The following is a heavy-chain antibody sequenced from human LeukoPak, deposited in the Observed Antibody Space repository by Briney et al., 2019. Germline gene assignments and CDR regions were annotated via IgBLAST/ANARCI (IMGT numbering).Heavy chain of an antibody. D-gene: IGHD3-22*01. Sequence: PGGSLRLSCAASGFTLRGYGMHWVRQAPGKGLEWVAFIRYDGSDKSYADSVKGRFTISRDNSKNTLYLQMNSLRAEDTAVYYCAKDYYGSSGYYSRVPYYYYMDVWGKGTTVTVSS. CDR3: AKDYYGSSGYYSRVPYYYYMDV. CDR1: GFTLRGYG. CDR2: IRYDGSDK. J-gene: IGHJ6*03. V-gene: IGHV3-30*02.